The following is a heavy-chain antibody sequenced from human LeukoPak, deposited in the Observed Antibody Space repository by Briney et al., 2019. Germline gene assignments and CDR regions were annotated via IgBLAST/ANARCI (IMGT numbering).Heavy chain of an antibody. CDR2: IIPICGTA. D-gene: IGHD3-22*01. Sequence: ASVKVSCKASGGTFSSYAISWVRQAPGQGLEWMGGIIPICGTANYAQKFQGRVTITTDESTSTAYMELSSLRSEDTAVYYCARVAYDSSGYYYYYGMDVWGQGTTVTVSS. CDR3: ARVAYDSSGYYYYYGMDV. CDR1: GGTFSSYA. J-gene: IGHJ6*02. V-gene: IGHV1-69*05.